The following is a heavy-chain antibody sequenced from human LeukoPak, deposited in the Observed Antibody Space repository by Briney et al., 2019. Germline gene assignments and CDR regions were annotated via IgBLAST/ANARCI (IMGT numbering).Heavy chain of an antibody. CDR2: IGTAGDT. CDR1: GFTLSSYD. J-gene: IGHJ4*02. Sequence: HPGGSLRLSCAASGFTLSSYDMHWVRQATGKGLEWVSAIGTAGDTYYPGSVKGRFTISRENAKNSLYLQMNSLRAGDTAVYYCARWGEASSGFDYWGQGTLVTVSS. D-gene: IGHD3-22*01. CDR3: ARWGEASSGFDY. V-gene: IGHV3-13*01.